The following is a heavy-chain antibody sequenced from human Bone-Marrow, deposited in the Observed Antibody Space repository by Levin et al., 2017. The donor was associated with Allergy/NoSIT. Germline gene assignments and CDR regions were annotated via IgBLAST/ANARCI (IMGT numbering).Heavy chain of an antibody. D-gene: IGHD2/OR15-2a*01. CDR3: AKEIVAGGSLYYGVDV. J-gene: IGHJ6*02. CDR1: GFTFSSYA. Sequence: PGGSLRLSCAASGFTFSSYAMSWVRQAPGKGLEWVSAISDNGYGTYYADSVKGRFTISRDNSKNTLYLQAHSLRAEDTALYYCAKEIVAGGSLYYGVDVWGQGTTVTVSS. V-gene: IGHV3-23*01. CDR2: ISDNGYGT.